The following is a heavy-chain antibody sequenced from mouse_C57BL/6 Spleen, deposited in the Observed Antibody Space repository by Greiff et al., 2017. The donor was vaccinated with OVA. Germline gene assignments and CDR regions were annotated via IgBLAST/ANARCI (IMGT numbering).Heavy chain of an antibody. J-gene: IGHJ4*01. D-gene: IGHD2-4*01. V-gene: IGHV1-76*01. CDR1: GYTFTDYY. CDR2: IYPGSGNT. CDR3: ARLRLPEAMDY. Sequence: SGAELVRPGASVKLSCKASGYTFTDYYINWVKQRPGQGLEWIARIYPGSGNTYYNEKFKGKATLTAEKSSSTAYMQLSSLTSEDAAVDFCARLRLPEAMDYWGQGTSVTVSS.